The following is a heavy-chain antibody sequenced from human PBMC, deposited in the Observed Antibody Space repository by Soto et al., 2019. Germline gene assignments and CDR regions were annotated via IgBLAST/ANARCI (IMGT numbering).Heavy chain of an antibody. J-gene: IGHJ6*02. CDR3: ARDRGYDAHDYYYNAMDV. CDR2: IRGFSPYT. D-gene: IGHD3-10*01. V-gene: IGHV3-21*01. Sequence: EVQLVESGGGLVKPGGSLRLSCISSRFTFRTYTMNWVRQAPGKGLEWVSGIRGFSPYTFYAESVKGRFTISRDNAKNSLYLQMNSLRAEDTAVYYCARDRGYDAHDYYYNAMDVWGQGTTVTVSS. CDR1: RFTFRTYT.